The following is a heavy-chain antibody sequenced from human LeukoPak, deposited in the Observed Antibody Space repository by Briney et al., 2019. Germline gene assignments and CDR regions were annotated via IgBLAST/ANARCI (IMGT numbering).Heavy chain of an antibody. CDR3: AREGSQYSYGIYYYYGMDV. D-gene: IGHD5-18*01. CDR1: GFTFSSYA. Sequence: GGSLRLSCAASGFTFSSYAMSWVRQAPGKGLEGVSYISSSGSTIYYADSVKGRFTISRDNAKNSLYLQMNSLRAGDTAVYYCAREGSQYSYGIYYYYGMDVWGQGTTVTVSS. J-gene: IGHJ6*02. CDR2: ISSSGSTI. V-gene: IGHV3-48*03.